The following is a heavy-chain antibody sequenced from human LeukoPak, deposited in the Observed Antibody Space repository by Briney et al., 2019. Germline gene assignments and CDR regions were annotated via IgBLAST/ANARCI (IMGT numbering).Heavy chain of an antibody. Sequence: SETLSLTCTVSGGSISSGDYYWSWIRQPPGKGLEWIGYIYYSGSTYYNPSLKSRVTISVDTSKNQFSLKLSSVTAADTAVYYCASLPPYYDILTGYRYYYYGMDVWGQGTTVTVSS. CDR1: GGSISSGDYY. CDR2: IYYSGST. V-gene: IGHV4-30-4*01. J-gene: IGHJ6*02. D-gene: IGHD3-9*01. CDR3: ASLPPYYDILTGYRYYYYGMDV.